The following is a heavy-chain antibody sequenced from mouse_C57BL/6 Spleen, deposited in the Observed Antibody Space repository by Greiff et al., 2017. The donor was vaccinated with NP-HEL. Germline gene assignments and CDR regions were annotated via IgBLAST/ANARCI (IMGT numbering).Heavy chain of an antibody. D-gene: IGHD2-5*01. V-gene: IGHV1-53*01. J-gene: IGHJ4*01. CDR1: GYTFTSYW. CDR2: IIPGNGGT. CDR3: ARAAYSNSVALDY. Sequence: QVQLQQSGAELVKPGASVKLSCKASGYTFTSYWMHWVKQRPGHGLEWIGKIIPGNGGTNYNEKFKGKATLTVDTSSSTAYMQLSSLTSEDSAVYYCARAAYSNSVALDYWGQGTSVTVSS.